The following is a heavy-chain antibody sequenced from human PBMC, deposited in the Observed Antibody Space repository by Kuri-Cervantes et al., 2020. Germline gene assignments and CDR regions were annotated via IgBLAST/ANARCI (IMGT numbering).Heavy chain of an antibody. V-gene: IGHV3-23*01. CDR1: GFTFSSYA. D-gene: IGHD3-22*01. Sequence: GGSLRLSCAASGFTFSSYAMSWVRQAPGKGLEWVSAISGSGGSTYYADSVKGRFTISRDNSKSTLYLQMNSLRVEDTAVYYCAKDSYDSSGYGLDYWGQGTLVTVSS. CDR3: AKDSYDSSGYGLDY. J-gene: IGHJ4*02. CDR2: ISGSGGST.